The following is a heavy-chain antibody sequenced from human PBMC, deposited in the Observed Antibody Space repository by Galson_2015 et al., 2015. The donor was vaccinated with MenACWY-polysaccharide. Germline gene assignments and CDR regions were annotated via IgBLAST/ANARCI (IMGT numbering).Heavy chain of an antibody. V-gene: IGHV4-61*02. CDR3: AGCSSTSCPYDAFDI. CDR2: IYTSGST. D-gene: IGHD2-2*01. CDR1: GGSISSGSYY. J-gene: IGHJ3*02. Sequence: TLSLTCPVSGGSISSGSYYWSWIRQPAGKGLEWIGRIYTSGSTNYNPSLKSRVTISVDTSKNQFSLKLSSVTAADTAVYYCAGCSSTSCPYDAFDIWGQGTMVTVSS.